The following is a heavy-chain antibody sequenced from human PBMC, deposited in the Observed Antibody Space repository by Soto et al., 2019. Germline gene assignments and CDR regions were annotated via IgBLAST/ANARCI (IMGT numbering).Heavy chain of an antibody. J-gene: IGHJ5*02. D-gene: IGHD2-15*01. CDR3: ARDRVDIVNWFDP. CDR2: IIPILGIA. CDR1: GGTFSSYT. V-gene: IGHV1-69*04. Sequence: SVKVSCKASGGTFSSYTISWVRQAPGQGLEWVGRIIPILGIANYAQKFQGRVTITADKSTSTAYMELSSLRSEDTAVYYCARDRVDIVNWFDPWGQGTLVTVSS.